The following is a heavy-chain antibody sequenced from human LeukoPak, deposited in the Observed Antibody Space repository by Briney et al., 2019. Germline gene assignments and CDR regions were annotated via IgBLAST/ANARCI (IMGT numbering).Heavy chain of an antibody. J-gene: IGHJ5*02. D-gene: IGHD6-13*01. CDR2: IYYSGNT. Sequence: TSETLSLTCTVSGGSISRSSFYWGWIRQPPGKGLEWIGSIYYSGNTYYNPSLKSRVTISVDTSKNQFSLKLSSVTAADMAVYYCARGLSSSSWYNWFDPWGQGTLVIVSS. CDR3: ARGLSSSSWYNWFDP. V-gene: IGHV4-39*01. CDR1: GGSISRSSFY.